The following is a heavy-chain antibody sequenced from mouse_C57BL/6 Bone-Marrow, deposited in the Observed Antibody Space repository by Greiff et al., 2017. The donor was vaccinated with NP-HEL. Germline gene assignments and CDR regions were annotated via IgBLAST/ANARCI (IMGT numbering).Heavy chain of an antibody. CDR3: ARGAY. CDR2: IYPGDGDT. J-gene: IGHJ3*01. CDR1: GYEFSNYW. Sequence: QVQLKQSGAELVKPGASVKISCKASGYEFSNYWMNWVKQRPGKSLEWIGQIYPGDGDTNYNGKFKDKATLTADKSSSTAYMQLSRLTSEDSAVYFCARGAYWGQGTLVTVSA. V-gene: IGHV1-80*01.